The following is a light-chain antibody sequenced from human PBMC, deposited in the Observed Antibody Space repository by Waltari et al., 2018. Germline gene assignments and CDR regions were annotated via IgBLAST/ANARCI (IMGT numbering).Light chain of an antibody. CDR1: SNAVGGYNY. J-gene: IGLJ2*01. V-gene: IGLV2-14*03. CDR2: DVN. Sequence: QSALTQPASVSGSPGQSITISCTGTSNAVGGYNYVSWYQQHPGKAPKVLIYDVNNRPSGVSNRFSGSKSGNTASLTISGLQAEDEADYFCSSYTSSTSVIFGGGTKVTVL. CDR3: SSYTSSTSVI.